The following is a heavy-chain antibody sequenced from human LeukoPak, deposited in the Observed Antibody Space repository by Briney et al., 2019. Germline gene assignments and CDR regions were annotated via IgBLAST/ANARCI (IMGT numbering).Heavy chain of an antibody. D-gene: IGHD2-2*01. CDR2: ISYDGSNK. CDR3: ARDDCSSTSCYARSPFDY. Sequence: GGSLRLSCAASGFTFSSYGMHWVRQAPGKGLEWVAVISYDGSNKYYADSVKGRFTISRDNAKNSLYLQMNSLRAEDTAVYYCARDDCSSTSCYARSPFDYWGQGTLVTVSS. J-gene: IGHJ4*02. V-gene: IGHV3-30*03. CDR1: GFTFSSYG.